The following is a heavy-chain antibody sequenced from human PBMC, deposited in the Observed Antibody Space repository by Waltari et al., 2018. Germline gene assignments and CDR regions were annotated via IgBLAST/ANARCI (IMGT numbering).Heavy chain of an antibody. V-gene: IGHV1-69*10. CDR3: ARIIIGYCSGGSCSDY. CDR1: GGTFSSYA. J-gene: IGHJ4*02. D-gene: IGHD2-15*01. CDR2: IIPSLGIA. Sequence: QVQLVQSGAEVKKPGSSVKVSCKASGGTFSSYAISWVRQAPGQGLEWMGGIIPSLGIANYAQKFQGRVTITADKSTSTAYMELSSLRSEDTAVYYCARIIIGYCSGGSCSDYWGQGTLVTVSS.